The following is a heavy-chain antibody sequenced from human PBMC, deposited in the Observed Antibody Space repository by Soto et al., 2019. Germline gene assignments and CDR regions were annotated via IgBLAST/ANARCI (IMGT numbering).Heavy chain of an antibody. CDR1: GDSVTGNTAG. D-gene: IGHD3-10*01. Sequence: SQTLSLTCVISGDSVTGNTAGWNWIRQSPSRGLEWLGRTYYRSKWYYDYAGSVKGRMTINPDTSRNQFSLQLNSVSPEDTAVYYCASGMLVRGAYHGDGWGKGNRVTVSS. CDR2: TYYRSKWYY. V-gene: IGHV6-1*01. J-gene: IGHJ6*04. CDR3: ASGMLVRGAYHGDG.